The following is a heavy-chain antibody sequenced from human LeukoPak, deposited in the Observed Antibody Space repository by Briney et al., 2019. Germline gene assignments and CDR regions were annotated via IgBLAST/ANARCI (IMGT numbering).Heavy chain of an antibody. J-gene: IGHJ4*02. Sequence: GGSLRLSCTGSGFTFGEYAMSWVRQAPGKGLEWVAFIRSKAYGGTPEYAASVKGRFTISRDDSKNIAYVQMNSLRTEDTAVYYCTRTPSAAAPFDYWGQGSLVTVSS. V-gene: IGHV3-49*04. CDR1: GFTFGEYA. D-gene: IGHD2-2*01. CDR3: TRTPSAAAPFDY. CDR2: IRSKAYGGTP.